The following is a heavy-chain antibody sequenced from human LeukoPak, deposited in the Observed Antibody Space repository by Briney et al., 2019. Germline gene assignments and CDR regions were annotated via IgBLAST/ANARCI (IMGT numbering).Heavy chain of an antibody. V-gene: IGHV4-59*01. D-gene: IGHD5-12*01. CDR1: GGSISAYY. Sequence: SETLSLTCTVSGGSISAYYWTWIRQPPGKGLEWIGYIYYTGSTNYNPSLKSRVTISVDTSKNQFSLKLSSVTAADTAVYYCARVYGSGYDFRGAFDIWGQGTMVTVSS. CDR2: IYYTGST. J-gene: IGHJ3*02. CDR3: ARVYGSGYDFRGAFDI.